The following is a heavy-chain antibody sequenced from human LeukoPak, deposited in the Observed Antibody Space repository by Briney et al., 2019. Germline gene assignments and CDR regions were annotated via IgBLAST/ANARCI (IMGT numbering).Heavy chain of an antibody. Sequence: GGSLRLSCAASGFTVSSNYMSWVRQAPGKGLEWVSVIYSGGSTYYADSVKGRFTISRDNSKNTLYLQMNSLRAEDTAVYYCAKGEQWLPNWFDPWGQGTLVTVSS. D-gene: IGHD6-19*01. CDR1: GFTVSSNY. CDR2: IYSGGST. V-gene: IGHV3-53*01. CDR3: AKGEQWLPNWFDP. J-gene: IGHJ5*02.